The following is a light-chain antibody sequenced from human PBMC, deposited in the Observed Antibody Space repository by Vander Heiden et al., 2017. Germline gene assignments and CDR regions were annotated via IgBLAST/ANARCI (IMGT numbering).Light chain of an antibody. J-gene: IGKJ2*01. CDR1: QSVLYSSNNKNY. V-gene: IGKV4-1*01. CDR2: WAS. CDR3: HQDYGTPST. Sequence: DIVMTQSPDSLAVSLGERATINCKSSQSVLYSSNNKNYLAWYQQKPGQPPKLLIYWASTRESGVPDRFSGSGSGTDFTLTISSLQAEDVAVYYCHQDYGTPSTFGQGTKLEIK.